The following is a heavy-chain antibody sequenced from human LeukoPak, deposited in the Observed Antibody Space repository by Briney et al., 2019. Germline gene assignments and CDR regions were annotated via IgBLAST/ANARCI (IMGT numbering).Heavy chain of an antibody. J-gene: IGHJ4*02. Sequence: GRSLRLSCAASGFTFDDYAMHWVRQAPGKGLEWVSGISWSSGSIGYADSVKGRFTISRDNAKNFLYLQMNSLRAEDTALYYCAKAGAYDISGSFDYWGQGTLVTVSS. CDR1: GFTFDDYA. V-gene: IGHV3-9*01. CDR3: AKAGAYDISGSFDY. D-gene: IGHD3-22*01. CDR2: ISWSSGSI.